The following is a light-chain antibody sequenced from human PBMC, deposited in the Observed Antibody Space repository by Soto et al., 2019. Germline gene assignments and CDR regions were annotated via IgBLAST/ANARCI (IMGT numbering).Light chain of an antibody. CDR2: GAS. CDR1: QSVSSSY. J-gene: IGKJ1*01. Sequence: EIVLTQSPGTLSLSPGERATLSCRATQSVSSSYLAWYQQKPGQAPRLLIYGASSRATGIPYRFSGSGSGRDCTRTISRLEPEDFAVYYCQQYCSSPWTFGQGTKVEIK. V-gene: IGKV3-20*01. CDR3: QQYCSSPWT.